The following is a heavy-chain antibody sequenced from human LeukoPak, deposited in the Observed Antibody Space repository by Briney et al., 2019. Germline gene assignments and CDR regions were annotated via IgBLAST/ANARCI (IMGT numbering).Heavy chain of an antibody. V-gene: IGHV3-23*01. J-gene: IGHJ4*02. CDR2: ISGGGDNT. CDR3: AKERGSLPAGQNRFDY. CDR1: GFTFSSYA. Sequence: PGGSLRLSCEASGFTFSSYAVSWVRQAPGKGLASVSAISGGGDNTYYADSVKGRFTISRDNSKNTLYLHMNSLRAEDTAVYYCAKERGSLPAGQNRFDYWGQGTLVTVSS. D-gene: IGHD2-2*01.